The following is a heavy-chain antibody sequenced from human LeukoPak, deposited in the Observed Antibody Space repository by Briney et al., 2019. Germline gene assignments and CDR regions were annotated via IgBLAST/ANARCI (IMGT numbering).Heavy chain of an antibody. CDR2: IYHSGST. CDR1: GGSISSGGYS. Sequence: PSETLSLTRAVSGGSISSGGYSWSWIRQPPGKGLEWIGYIYHSGSTYYNPSLKSRVTISVDRSKNQFSLKLSSVTAADTAVYYCARDAVWFGEPLGYWYFDLWGRGTLVTVSS. V-gene: IGHV4-30-2*01. J-gene: IGHJ2*01. D-gene: IGHD3-10*01. CDR3: ARDAVWFGEPLGYWYFDL.